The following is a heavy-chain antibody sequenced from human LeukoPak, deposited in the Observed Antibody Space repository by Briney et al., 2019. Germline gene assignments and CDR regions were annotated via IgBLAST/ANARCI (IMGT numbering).Heavy chain of an antibody. CDR3: ARRGYSDSWRHSPFDY. CDR2: IYYSGNT. J-gene: IGHJ4*02. CDR1: GDSISSSSYY. V-gene: IGHV4-39*01. D-gene: IGHD6-13*01. Sequence: SETLSLTCTVPGDSISSSSYYWGWIRQPPGKGLEWIGSIYYSGNTYHNPSLTSRATISVDTSKKQFSLKLSSVTAADAAVYYCARRGYSDSWRHSPFDYWGQGTLVTVSS.